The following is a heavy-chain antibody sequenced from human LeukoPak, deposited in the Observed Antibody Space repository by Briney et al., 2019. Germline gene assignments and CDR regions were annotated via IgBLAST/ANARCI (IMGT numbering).Heavy chain of an antibody. CDR2: IWYDGSNK. Sequence: GGSLRLSCAASGFTFSSYGMHWVRQAPGKGLEGVSVIWYDGSNKYYADSVKGRFTISRDNSKNTLYLQMNSLRAEDTAVYYCARDYSSGWSFVTYYYYGMDVWGQGTTVTVSS. CDR1: GFTFSSYG. V-gene: IGHV3-33*01. J-gene: IGHJ6*02. CDR3: ARDYSSGWSFVTYYYYGMDV. D-gene: IGHD6-19*01.